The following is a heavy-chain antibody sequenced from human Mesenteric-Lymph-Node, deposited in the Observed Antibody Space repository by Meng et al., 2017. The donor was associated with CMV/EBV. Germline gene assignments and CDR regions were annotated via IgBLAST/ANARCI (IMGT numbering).Heavy chain of an antibody. Sequence: YNFTSYYMYWVRQAPGQGLEWMGIINPSGGGTSYAQKFQGRVTMTRDTSTSTVYMELSSLRSEDSAVYYCARDGAVVPAAGKSLPDYWGQGTLVTVSS. CDR3: ARDGAVVPAAGKSLPDY. CDR2: INPSGGGT. D-gene: IGHD2-2*01. J-gene: IGHJ4*02. V-gene: IGHV1-46*01. CDR1: YNFTSYY.